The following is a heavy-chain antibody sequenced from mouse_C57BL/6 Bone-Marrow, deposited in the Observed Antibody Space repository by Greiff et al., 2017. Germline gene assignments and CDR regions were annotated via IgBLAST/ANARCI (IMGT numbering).Heavy chain of an antibody. CDR2: ISNGGGST. J-gene: IGHJ3*01. V-gene: IGHV5-12*01. CDR3: ARQEIYYEYDGFAY. Sequence: DVKLVESGGGLVQPGGSLKLSCAASGFTFSDYYMYWVRQTPEKRLEWVAYISNGGGSTYYPDTVKGRFTISGDNAKNTLYLQMSRLKSEDTAMYYCARQEIYYEYDGFAYWGQGTLVTVSA. CDR1: GFTFSDYY. D-gene: IGHD2-4*01.